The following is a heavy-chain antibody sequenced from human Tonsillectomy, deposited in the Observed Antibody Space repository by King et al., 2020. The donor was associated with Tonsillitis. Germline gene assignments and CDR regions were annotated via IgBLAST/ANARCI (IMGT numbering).Heavy chain of an antibody. D-gene: IGHD3-10*01. J-gene: IGHJ4*02. V-gene: IGHV3-23*03. CDR1: GFTFSNYA. CDR2: VYGAGSTT. Sequence: DVQLVESGGGLVQPGGSLRLSCAASGFTFSNYAMSWVRQAPGKGLEWVSVVYGAGSTTYYADPVKGRFTISRDNSKNTLYLQMNSLRAEDTAVYYCARSLDGSGSYTNGSPWGQGTMVTVSS. CDR3: ARSLDGSGSYTNGSP.